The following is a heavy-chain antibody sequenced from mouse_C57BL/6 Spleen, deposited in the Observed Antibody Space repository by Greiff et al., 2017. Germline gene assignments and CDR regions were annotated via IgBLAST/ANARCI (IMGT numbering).Heavy chain of an antibody. CDR2: ISGGGGNT. J-gene: IGHJ4*01. CDR1: GFTFSSYT. D-gene: IGHD1-1*01. V-gene: IGHV5-9*01. CDR3: ARSYGSSLYYYAMDN. Sequence: EVNVVESGGGLVKPGGSLKLSCAASGFTFSSYTMSWVRQTPEMRLEWVATISGGGGNTYYPDSVKGRFTISRDNAKNTLYLQMSSLRSEDTALYYCARSYGSSLYYYAMDNWGQGASVTVSS.